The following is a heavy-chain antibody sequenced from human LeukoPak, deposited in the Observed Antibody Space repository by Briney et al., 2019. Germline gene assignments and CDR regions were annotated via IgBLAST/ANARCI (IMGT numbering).Heavy chain of an antibody. V-gene: IGHV4-59*12. CDR3: ASNQWPNWYFDL. J-gene: IGHJ2*01. Sequence: PSETLSLTCTVSGVSINSYYWSWVRQPPGKGLEWIAYIYHTGSTNYNPSLKSRVTISVDTPKNQFSLKLSSVTAADTAVYYCASNQWPNWYFDLWGRGTLVTVSS. D-gene: IGHD6-19*01. CDR2: IYHTGST. CDR1: GVSINSYY.